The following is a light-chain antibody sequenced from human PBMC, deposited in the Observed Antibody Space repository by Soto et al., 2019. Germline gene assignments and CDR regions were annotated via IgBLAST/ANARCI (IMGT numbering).Light chain of an antibody. CDR1: SNDVGGYNY. CDR2: EVS. J-gene: IGLJ2*01. Sequence: QSVLTQPPSASGSPGQSVTISCTGTSNDVGGYNYVSWYQQHPGKAPKLMIYEVSKRPSGVPDRFSGSKSGNTASLTVSGLQAEDEADYYCSSYAVRNNLLFGGGTQLTVL. V-gene: IGLV2-8*01. CDR3: SSYAVRNNLL.